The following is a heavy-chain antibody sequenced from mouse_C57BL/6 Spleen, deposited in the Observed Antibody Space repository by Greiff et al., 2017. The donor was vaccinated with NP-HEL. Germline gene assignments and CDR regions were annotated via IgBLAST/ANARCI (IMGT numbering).Heavy chain of an antibody. CDR1: GYTFTDYY. J-gene: IGHJ3*01. CDR3: ASSLYGYDEGAWFAY. D-gene: IGHD2-2*01. Sequence: EVKLQQSGPELVKPGASVKISCKASGYTFTDYYMNWVKQSHGKSLEWIGDINPNNGGTSYNQKFKGKATLTVDKSSSTAYMELRSLTSEDSAVYYCASSLYGYDEGAWFAYWGQGTLVTVSA. V-gene: IGHV1-26*01. CDR2: INPNNGGT.